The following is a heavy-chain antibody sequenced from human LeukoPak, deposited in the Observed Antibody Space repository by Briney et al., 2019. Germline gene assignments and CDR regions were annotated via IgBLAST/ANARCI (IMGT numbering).Heavy chain of an antibody. CDR1: GGSFSTYY. V-gene: IGHV4-59*01. CDR3: ARGGSGNSTDY. CDR2: IYSSGST. Sequence: PSETLSLTCTVSGGSFSTYYWTWIRQPPGEGLEWVGYIYSSGSTNYNPSLKSRVTISVDTPKHQFSLKLSSVTAADTAVYYCARGGSGNSTDYWGQGTLVTVSS. J-gene: IGHJ4*02. D-gene: IGHD3-22*01.